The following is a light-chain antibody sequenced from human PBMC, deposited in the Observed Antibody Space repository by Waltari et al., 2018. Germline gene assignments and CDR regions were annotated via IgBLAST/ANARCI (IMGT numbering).Light chain of an antibody. Sequence: EIVLTQSPGSLSSSPGERVTLPCMASQSVSRALAWYQQKPGQAPRLLIFGASNRATGIPDRFSGSGSETDFSLTISRLEPEDFAVYYCQHYVRLPATFGRGTKVEIK. CDR3: QHYVRLPAT. CDR2: GAS. V-gene: IGKV3-20*01. J-gene: IGKJ1*01. CDR1: QSVSRA.